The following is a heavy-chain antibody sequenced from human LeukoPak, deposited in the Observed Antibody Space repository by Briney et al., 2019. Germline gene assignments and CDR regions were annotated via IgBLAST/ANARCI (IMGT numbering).Heavy chain of an antibody. J-gene: IGHJ6*03. CDR3: AKDRDYDFWSGYLSLPQDYYYYYMDV. Sequence: PGGSLRLSCAASGFTFSSYAMSWVRQAPGKGLEWVSAISGSGGSTYYADSVKGRFTISRDNSKNTLYLQMNSLRAEDTAVYYCAKDRDYDFWSGYLSLPQDYYYYYMDVWGKGTTVTVSS. CDR1: GFTFSSYA. CDR2: ISGSGGST. V-gene: IGHV3-23*01. D-gene: IGHD3-3*01.